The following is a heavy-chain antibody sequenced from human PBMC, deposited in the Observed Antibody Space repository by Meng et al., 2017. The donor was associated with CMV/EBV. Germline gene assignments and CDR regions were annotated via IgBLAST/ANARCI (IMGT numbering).Heavy chain of an antibody. Sequence: GGSLRLSCAASGFTFSSYGMHWVRQAPGKGLEWVAVIWYDGSNKYYADSVKGRFTISRDNSKSTLYLQMNSLRAEDTAVYYCANTVRPKWNYYGMDVWGQGTTVTVSS. CDR3: ANTVRPKWNYYGMDV. D-gene: IGHD1-26*01. J-gene: IGHJ6*02. CDR1: GFTFSSYG. CDR2: IWYDGSNK. V-gene: IGHV3-33*06.